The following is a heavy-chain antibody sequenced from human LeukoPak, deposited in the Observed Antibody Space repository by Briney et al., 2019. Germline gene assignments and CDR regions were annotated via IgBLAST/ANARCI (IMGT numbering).Heavy chain of an antibody. CDR3: APGRVMVRGVIWFDP. J-gene: IGHJ5*02. CDR2: INSDGSST. D-gene: IGHD3-10*01. Sequence: GGSLRLSCAASGFTFSSYWMHWVRHAPGKGLVWVSRINSDGSSTNYADSVKGRFTISRDNAKNTLYLQMNSLRAEDTAVYYCAPGRVMVRGVIWFDPCGQGTLVSVSS. CDR1: GFTFSSYW. V-gene: IGHV3-74*01.